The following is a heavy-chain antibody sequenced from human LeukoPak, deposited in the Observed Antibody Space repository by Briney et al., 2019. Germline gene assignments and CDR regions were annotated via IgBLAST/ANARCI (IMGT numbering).Heavy chain of an antibody. J-gene: IGHJ4*02. CDR1: GGSISSYY. Sequence: SETLSLTCTVSGGSISSYYWSWIRQPPGKGLEWIGYIYYSGSTNYNPSLKSRVTISVDTSKNQFSLNLSSVTAADTAVYYCARGVAGSSGLLYYFDYWGQGALVIVSS. CDR2: IYYSGST. CDR3: ARGVAGSSGLLYYFDY. D-gene: IGHD6-25*01. V-gene: IGHV4-59*12.